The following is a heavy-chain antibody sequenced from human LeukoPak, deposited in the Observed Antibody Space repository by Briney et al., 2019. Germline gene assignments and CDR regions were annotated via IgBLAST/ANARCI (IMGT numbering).Heavy chain of an antibody. CDR2: ISGSGGST. CDR1: GFTYSSYA. CDR3: AKLIVGATRNFDY. J-gene: IGHJ4*02. Sequence: PGGSLRLSCAASGFTYSSYAMSWVRQAPGKGLEWVSAISGSGGSTYYADSVKGRVTISRDNSKNTLYLQMNSLRAEDTAVYYCAKLIVGATRNFDYWGQGTLVTVSS. D-gene: IGHD1-26*01. V-gene: IGHV3-23*01.